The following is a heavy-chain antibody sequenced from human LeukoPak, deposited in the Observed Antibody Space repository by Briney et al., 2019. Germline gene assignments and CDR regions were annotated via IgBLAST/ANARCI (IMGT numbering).Heavy chain of an antibody. CDR3: TAPRGPRNGYYLSDY. J-gene: IGHJ4*02. Sequence: EGSLRLSCEASGFTFSYAWMIWVRQAPGKGLEWIGHIKSKTDGGTADYAAPVKGRFTISRDDSTNTLYLEMNSLETEDTAVYYCTAPRGPRNGYYLSDYWGQGTVVTVSS. CDR1: GFTFSYAW. CDR2: IKSKTDGGTA. D-gene: IGHD3-22*01. V-gene: IGHV3-15*01.